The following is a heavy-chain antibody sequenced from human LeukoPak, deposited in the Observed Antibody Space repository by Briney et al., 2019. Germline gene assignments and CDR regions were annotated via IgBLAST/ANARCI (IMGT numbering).Heavy chain of an antibody. CDR2: IYYSGST. J-gene: IGHJ4*02. V-gene: IGHV4-59*01. Sequence: SETLSLTCTVSGGSISSYYWSWIRQPPGKGLEWIGYIYYSGSTNYNPSLKSRVTISVDTSKNQFSLKLSSVTAADTAVYYCARAGYYDFWSGYTNDYWGQGTLVTVSS. CDR3: ARAGYYDFWSGYTNDY. D-gene: IGHD3-3*01. CDR1: GGSISSYY.